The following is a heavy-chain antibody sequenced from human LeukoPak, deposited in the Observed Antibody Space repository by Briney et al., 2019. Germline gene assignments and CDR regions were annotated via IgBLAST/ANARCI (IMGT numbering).Heavy chain of an antibody. D-gene: IGHD2-2*01. CDR1: GYTFTSYY. CDR3: ARDVTLRTRSSLIYFDY. J-gene: IGHJ4*02. V-gene: IGHV1-2*02. CDR2: INANDGST. Sequence: ASVKVSCKASGYTFTSYYMHWVRQAPGQGLEWMGWINANDGSTNYAQNFQDRVTMTRDTSINTADLELSRLKSGDTAIYYCARDVTLRTRSSLIYFDYWGQGSLVTVSS.